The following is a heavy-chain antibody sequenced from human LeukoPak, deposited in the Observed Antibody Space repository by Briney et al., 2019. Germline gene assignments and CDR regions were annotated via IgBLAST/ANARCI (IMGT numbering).Heavy chain of an antibody. CDR3: AFGGVVRGVIKDD. Sequence: GGSLRLSCAASGFTFSSYAMSWVRQAPGKGLEWVSAISGSGGSTYYADSVKGRFTISRDNSKNTLYLQMNSLRAEDTAVYYCAFGGVVRGVIKDDWGQGTLVTVSS. CDR2: ISGSGGST. CDR1: GFTFSSYA. V-gene: IGHV3-23*01. D-gene: IGHD3-10*01. J-gene: IGHJ4*02.